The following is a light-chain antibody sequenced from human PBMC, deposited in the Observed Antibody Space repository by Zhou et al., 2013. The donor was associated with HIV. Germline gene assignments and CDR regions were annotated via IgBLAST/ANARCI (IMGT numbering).Light chain of an antibody. CDR1: QGVGRW. Sequence: DVQMTQSPSSVSASIGATVTITCRASQGVGRWLAWYQQKPGQAPKLVIYATSNLQSGVPSRFSGSGSGTNYTLTISSLQPEDFATYYCQQASSFPPLTFGRRDQGGDQT. CDR2: ATS. J-gene: IGKJ4*01. CDR3: QQASSFPPLT. V-gene: IGKV1-12*01.